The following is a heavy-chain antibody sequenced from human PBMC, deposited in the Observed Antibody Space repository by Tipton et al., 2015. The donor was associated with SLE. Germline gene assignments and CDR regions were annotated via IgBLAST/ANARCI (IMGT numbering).Heavy chain of an antibody. V-gene: IGHV4-34*01. CDR2: INHSGST. J-gene: IGHJ3*02. Sequence: TLSLTCAVYGGSFSGYYWSWIRQPPGKGLEWIGEINHSGSTNYNPSLKSRVTISVDTSKNQFSLKLSSVTAADTAVYYCSRDGGDAFDIWGQGTMVTVSS. D-gene: IGHD3-10*01. CDR3: SRDGGDAFDI. CDR1: GGSFSGYY.